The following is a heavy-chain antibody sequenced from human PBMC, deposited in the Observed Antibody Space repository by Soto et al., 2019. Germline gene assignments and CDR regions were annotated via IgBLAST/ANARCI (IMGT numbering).Heavy chain of an antibody. CDR3: ARSLVLRFLEWQPYNFDY. D-gene: IGHD3-3*01. CDR1: GYTFTSYA. V-gene: IGHV1-3*01. Sequence: QVQLVQSGAEVKKPGASVKVSCKASGYTFTSYAMHWVRQAPGRRLGWMGWINADNGNTKYSQKFQGRVNITRDTSASTDYMELSSLRSEDTAVYYCARSLVLRFLEWQPYNFDYWGQGTLVTVSS. J-gene: IGHJ4*02. CDR2: INADNGNT.